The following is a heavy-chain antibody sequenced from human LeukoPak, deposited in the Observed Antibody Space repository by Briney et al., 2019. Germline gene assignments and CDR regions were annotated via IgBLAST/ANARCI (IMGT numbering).Heavy chain of an antibody. V-gene: IGHV3-23*01. CDR3: ATKPINYDYVWGSYRWIFDY. D-gene: IGHD3-16*02. CDR1: GFAFSSYA. Sequence: GGSLRLSCAASGFAFSSYAMSWVRQAPGKGLEWVSAISGSGGDTWYADSVRGRFTISRDNSKNTLYLQMNSLRAEDTAVYYCATKPINYDYVWGSYRWIFDYWGQGTLVTVSS. J-gene: IGHJ4*02. CDR2: ISGSGGDT.